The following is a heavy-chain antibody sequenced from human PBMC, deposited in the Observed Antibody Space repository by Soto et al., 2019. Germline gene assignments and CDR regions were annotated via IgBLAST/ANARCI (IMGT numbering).Heavy chain of an antibody. J-gene: IGHJ4*02. V-gene: IGHV3-11*01. CDR2: ISSSGSTI. CDR1: GFTFSDYY. Sequence: QVQLVESGGGLVKPGGSLRLSCAASGFTFSDYYMNWIRQAPGKGLEWVSYISSSGSTIYYADSVKGRFTISRGNAKNSLYLQMNSLRAEDTAVYYCARGPYDYVWGSNPPHFDYWGQGTLVTVSS. D-gene: IGHD3-16*02. CDR3: ARGPYDYVWGSNPPHFDY.